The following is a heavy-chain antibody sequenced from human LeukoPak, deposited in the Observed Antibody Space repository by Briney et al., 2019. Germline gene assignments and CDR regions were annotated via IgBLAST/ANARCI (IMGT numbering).Heavy chain of an antibody. Sequence: KASETLSLTCTVSGGSISSYYWSWNRQPPGKGLEWIGYIYYSGSTNYNPSLKSRVTISVDTSKNQFSLKLSSVTAADTAVYYCERGLTYGDYGYWGQGTLVTVTS. D-gene: IGHD4-17*01. CDR1: GGSISSYY. CDR2: IYYSGST. V-gene: IGHV4-59*01. J-gene: IGHJ4*02. CDR3: ERGLTYGDYGY.